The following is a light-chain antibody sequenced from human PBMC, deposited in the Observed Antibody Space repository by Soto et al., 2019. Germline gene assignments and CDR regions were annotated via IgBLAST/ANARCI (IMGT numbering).Light chain of an antibody. J-gene: IGLJ7*01. CDR3: ASWDDNLNGLV. V-gene: IGLV1-44*01. CDR2: SNV. Sequence: QSVLTQPPSASGTPGQRVTISCSGSSSNIEYNTVNWYQQFPGTAPKLLIYSNVQRPSGVPDRFSGSKSGTSASLAISGLQSEDDALYYCASWDDNLNGLVFEGGTQLTVL. CDR1: SSNIEYNT.